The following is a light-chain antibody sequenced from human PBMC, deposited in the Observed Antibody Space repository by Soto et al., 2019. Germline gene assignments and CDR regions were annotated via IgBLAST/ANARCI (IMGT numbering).Light chain of an antibody. J-gene: IGKJ3*01. CDR2: GAS. Sequence: EIVLTQSPVTLSLSPGERATLSCRASQSVSSSYLAWYQQKPGQAPRLLIYGASSRATGIPDRFSGSGSGTAYTLIIIRIEPEEVDVDYWHQYGSSSISTFGRGTKVDIK. CDR3: HQYGSSSIST. V-gene: IGKV3-20*01. CDR1: QSVSSSY.